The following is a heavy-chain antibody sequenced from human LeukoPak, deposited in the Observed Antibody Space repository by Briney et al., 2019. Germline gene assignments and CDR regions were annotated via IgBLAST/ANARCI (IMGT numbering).Heavy chain of an antibody. CDR2: ISDSGDDT. V-gene: IGHV3-23*01. CDR1: GFTFSSHA. Sequence: PGGSLRLSCAASGFTFSSHAMNWVRQAPGKGLEWVSGISDSGDDTNYVDSVKGRFTISRDNSKNTLYLQMNSLRAGDTAVYYCVRRDAFDIWGQGTMVAVSS. J-gene: IGHJ3*02. CDR3: VRRDAFDI.